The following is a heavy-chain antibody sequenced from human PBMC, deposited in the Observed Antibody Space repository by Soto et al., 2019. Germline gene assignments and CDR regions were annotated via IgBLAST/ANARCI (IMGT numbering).Heavy chain of an antibody. D-gene: IGHD3-10*01. CDR3: ARDSNGSGSYFDY. J-gene: IGHJ4*02. CDR1: GGSISSGGYY. Sequence: SETLSLTCTVSGGSISSGGYYWSWIRQHPGKGLEWIGYIYYSGSTYYNPSLKSRVTISVDTSKNQFSLKLSSVTAADTAVYYCARDSNGSGSYFDYWGQGTLVPVYS. V-gene: IGHV4-31*03. CDR2: IYYSGST.